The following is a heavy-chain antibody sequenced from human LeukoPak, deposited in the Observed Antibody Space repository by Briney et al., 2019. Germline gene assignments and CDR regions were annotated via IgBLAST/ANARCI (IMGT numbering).Heavy chain of an antibody. CDR3: ARKSSHFDSSAYFDY. CDR1: GFTYG. J-gene: IGHJ4*02. CDR2: IWYDGSKK. V-gene: IGHV3-33*01. Sequence: GGSLRLSCVASGFTYGMHWVRQAPGKGLEWVAVIWYDGSKKYYGDSVKGRFNISRDNSQNTLSLQMNSLRAEDTAVYYCARKSSHFDSSAYFDYWGQGTLVTVSS. D-gene: IGHD3-22*01.